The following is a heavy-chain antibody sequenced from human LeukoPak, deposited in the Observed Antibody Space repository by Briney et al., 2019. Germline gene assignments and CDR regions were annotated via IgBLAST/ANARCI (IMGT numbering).Heavy chain of an antibody. CDR3: ARGSVGSSSPWFDP. D-gene: IGHD6-13*01. CDR2: IYTSGST. Sequence: PSQTLSLTCTVSGGAISSYYWSWIRRPAGKGLEWIGRIYTSGSTNYSPSLKSRVTVSVDTSKNQFSLKLSSVTAADTAVYYCARGSVGSSSPWFDPWGQGTLVTVSS. V-gene: IGHV4-4*07. CDR1: GGAISSYY. J-gene: IGHJ5*02.